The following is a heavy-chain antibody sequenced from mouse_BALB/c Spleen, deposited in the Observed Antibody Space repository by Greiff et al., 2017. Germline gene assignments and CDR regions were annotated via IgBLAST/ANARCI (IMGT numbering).Heavy chain of an antibody. CDR3: ANDGYYLYARDY. J-gene: IGHJ4*01. D-gene: IGHD2-3*01. Sequence: DVQLQESGPGLVKPSQSLSLTCSVTGYSITSGYYWNWIRQFPGNKLEWMGYISYDGSNNYNPSLKNRISITRDTSKNQFFLKLNSVTTEDTATYYWANDGYYLYARDYWGQGTSVTVSS. CDR2: ISYDGSN. CDR1: GYSITSGYY. V-gene: IGHV3-6*02.